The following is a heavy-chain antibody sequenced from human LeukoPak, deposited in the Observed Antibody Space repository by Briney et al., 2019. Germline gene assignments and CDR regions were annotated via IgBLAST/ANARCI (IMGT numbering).Heavy chain of an antibody. J-gene: IGHJ4*02. Sequence: SETLSLTCTVSGVSISSYYWSWIRQPPGKGLEWIGYIYFSGSTNYNPSLKRRITISGDTSRNQFSLQLSSVTAADTAVYYCARTSHPHGSSWLFDYWGQGTLVTVSS. D-gene: IGHD6-13*01. CDR1: GVSISSYY. CDR3: ARTSHPHGSSWLFDY. CDR2: IYFSGST. V-gene: IGHV4-59*01.